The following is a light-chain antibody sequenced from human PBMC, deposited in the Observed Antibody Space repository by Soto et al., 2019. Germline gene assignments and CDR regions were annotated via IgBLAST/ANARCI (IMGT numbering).Light chain of an antibody. Sequence: EIQMTQSPPSLSASVGDRVTITCRTSQNINNCLNWYQQRPGKAPKLLIYGASSLQSGVPLRFSGSGSGTDFTLTISSLQPEDSANYYCQESYSPFRGTCSQGTKVDIK. J-gene: IGKJ1*01. CDR1: QNINNC. V-gene: IGKV1-39*01. CDR3: QESYSPFRGT. CDR2: GAS.